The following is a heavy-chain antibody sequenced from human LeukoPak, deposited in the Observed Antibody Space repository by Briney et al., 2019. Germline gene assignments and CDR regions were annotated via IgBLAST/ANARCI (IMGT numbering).Heavy chain of an antibody. CDR1: GGTFIIYA. J-gene: IGHJ5*02. Sequence: SVTVSFTASGGTFIIYAISWVRQAPGQGLEWMGRIIPIFGIANYAQKFQGRVTITADKSTSTAYMELSSLRSEDTAVYYCALKTVTNWFDPWGQGTLVTVSS. V-gene: IGHV1-69*04. CDR2: IIPIFGIA. D-gene: IGHD4-11*01. CDR3: ALKTVTNWFDP.